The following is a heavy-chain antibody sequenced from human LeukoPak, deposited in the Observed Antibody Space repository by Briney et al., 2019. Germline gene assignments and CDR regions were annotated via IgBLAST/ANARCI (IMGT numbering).Heavy chain of an antibody. Sequence: PSETLSLTCTVSGGSISSYYWSWIRQPPGKGLEWIGYIYYSGSTNYNPSLKSRVTIPVDTSKNQFSLKLSSVTAADTAVYYCARDYYGDKNPSWGQGTLVTVSS. CDR2: IYYSGST. CDR3: ARDYYGDKNPS. J-gene: IGHJ5*02. V-gene: IGHV4-59*01. D-gene: IGHD4-17*01. CDR1: GGSISSYY.